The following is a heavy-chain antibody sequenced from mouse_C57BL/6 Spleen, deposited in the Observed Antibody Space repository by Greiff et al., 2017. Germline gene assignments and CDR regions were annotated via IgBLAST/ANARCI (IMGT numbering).Heavy chain of an antibody. D-gene: IGHD1-1*02. CDR1: GFTLTAYY. J-gene: IGHJ4*01. CDR2: IRNNANGYTT. CDR3: ARYMGGPYARDY. Sequence: DVKLVESGGGLVQPGGSLSLSCEASGFTLTAYYMSWVRQPQGKALEWLGFIRNNANGYTTEYSASVTGRFTISRDNSQSILYLQMNALRAEDSATYDCARYMGGPYARDYRGQGTSGTVSS. V-gene: IGHV7-3*01.